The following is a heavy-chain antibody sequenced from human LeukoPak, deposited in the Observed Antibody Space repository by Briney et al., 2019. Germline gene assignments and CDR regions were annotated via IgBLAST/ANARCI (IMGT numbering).Heavy chain of an antibody. CDR1: GFTFSDYY. CDR2: ISSSSSYK. J-gene: IGHJ1*01. V-gene: IGHV3-11*06. D-gene: IGHD3-22*01. Sequence: PGGSLRLSCAASGFTFSDYYMSWIRQAPGKGLEWISYISSSSSYKNYADSVQGRFTISRDNAKSSLYLQMNGLRSVDTAVYYCARHVPYDSTDYWTFQHWGQGTLVTVSS. CDR3: ARHVPYDSTDYWTFQH.